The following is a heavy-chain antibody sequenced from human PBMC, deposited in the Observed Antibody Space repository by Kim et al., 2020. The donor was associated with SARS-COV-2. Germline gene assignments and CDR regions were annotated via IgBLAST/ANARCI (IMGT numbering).Heavy chain of an antibody. V-gene: IGHV3-30*18. J-gene: IGHJ5*01. CDR1: GFTFSSYG. CDR2: ISYDGSNK. Sequence: GGSLRLSCAASGFTFSSYGMHWVRQAPGKGLDWLAVISYDGSNKYYADSVKGRFTISRDNSKNTLYLQMNSLIADDTALYYCAEEALLLCFGEFWGYN. D-gene: IGHD3-10*01. CDR3: AEEALLLCFGEFWGYN.